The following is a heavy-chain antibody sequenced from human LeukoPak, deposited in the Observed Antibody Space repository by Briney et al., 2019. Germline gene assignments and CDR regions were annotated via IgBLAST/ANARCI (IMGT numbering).Heavy chain of an antibody. CDR3: ATGSSYYLN. CDR2: ISISGTTI. Sequence: GRCLRLSCAAAGFTFSDVYMSLLRQAPGKRLEWGSYISISGTTISFADSVKGRFTISRDNARNSLYLPMNSLRAEDPAVYYCATGSSYYLNWGQGTLVTVSP. J-gene: IGHJ4*02. D-gene: IGHD3-22*01. CDR1: GFTFSDVY. V-gene: IGHV3-11*01.